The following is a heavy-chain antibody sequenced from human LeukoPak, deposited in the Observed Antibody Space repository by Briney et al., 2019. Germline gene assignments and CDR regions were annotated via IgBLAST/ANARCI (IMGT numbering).Heavy chain of an antibody. Sequence: PGGSLILSCATSGFTFSSYSMSWVRQAPGKGLEWVSLISSGDGRTFYADSVKGRFTISRDISKNTVFLQMNSLRAEDTAVYYCAKEPRHCDVDCFSLLDCWGQGTLVTVSS. J-gene: IGHJ4*02. V-gene: IGHV3-23*01. CDR1: GFTFSSYS. CDR2: ISSGDGRT. D-gene: IGHD2-21*02. CDR3: AKEPRHCDVDCFSLLDC.